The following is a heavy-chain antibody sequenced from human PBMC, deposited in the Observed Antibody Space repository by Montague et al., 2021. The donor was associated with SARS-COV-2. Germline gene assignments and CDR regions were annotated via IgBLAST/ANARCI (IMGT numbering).Heavy chain of an antibody. V-gene: IGHV4-34*01. Sequence: SETLSLTCAVYGGSFSGYYWNWIRQPPGKGLEWIGEINHSGSTNYNPSLKSRVTIPVDTSKNQFSLKLSSVTAADTAVYYCVVVPLGPRGRGFDYWGQGTLVTVSS. D-gene: IGHD2-15*01. CDR3: VVVPLGPRGRGFDY. J-gene: IGHJ4*02. CDR2: INHSGST. CDR1: GGSFSGYY.